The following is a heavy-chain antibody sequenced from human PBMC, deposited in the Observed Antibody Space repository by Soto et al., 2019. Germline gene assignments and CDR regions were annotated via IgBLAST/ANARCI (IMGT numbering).Heavy chain of an antibody. CDR2: IYYSGST. V-gene: IGHV4-39*01. J-gene: IGHJ3*02. CDR1: GGSISSSSYY. D-gene: IGHD5-12*01. Sequence: ETLSLTCTVSGGSISSSSYYWGWIRQPPGKGLEWIGSIYYSGSTYYNPSLKSRVTISVDTSKNQFSLKLSSVTAADTAVYYCARANVEMATIDAFDIWGQGTMVTVSS. CDR3: ARANVEMATIDAFDI.